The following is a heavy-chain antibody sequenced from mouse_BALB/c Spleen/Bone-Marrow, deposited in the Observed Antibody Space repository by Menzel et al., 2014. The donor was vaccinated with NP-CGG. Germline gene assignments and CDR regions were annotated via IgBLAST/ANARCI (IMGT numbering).Heavy chain of an antibody. V-gene: IGHV5-9-1*01. CDR3: ARRDGYLDY. CDR2: ISSGGSYT. J-gene: IGHJ2*01. Sequence: EVMLVESGGGLVKPGGSLKLSCAASGFTFSSYAMSWVRQTPEKRLEWVATISSGGSYTYYPDSVKGRFTISRDNAKNTLYLQVSSLRSEDTAMYYCARRDGYLDYWGQGTTLTVSS. CDR1: GFTFSSYA. D-gene: IGHD2-3*01.